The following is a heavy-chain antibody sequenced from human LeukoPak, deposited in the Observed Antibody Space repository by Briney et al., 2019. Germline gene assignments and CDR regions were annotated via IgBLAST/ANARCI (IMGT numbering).Heavy chain of an antibody. Sequence: SETLSLTCTVSGGSISSSSYYWGWIRQPPGKGLEGIGSIYYSGSTYYNPSLKSRVTISVDTSKNQFSLKLSSVTAADTAVYYCARGGSYYAANTYYFDYWGQGTLVTVSS. CDR3: ARGGSYYAANTYYFDY. J-gene: IGHJ4*02. CDR2: IYYSGST. V-gene: IGHV4-39*07. CDR1: GGSISSSSYY. D-gene: IGHD1-26*01.